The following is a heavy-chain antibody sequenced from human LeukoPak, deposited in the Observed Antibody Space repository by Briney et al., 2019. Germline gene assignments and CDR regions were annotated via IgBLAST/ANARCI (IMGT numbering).Heavy chain of an antibody. CDR2: IRAYNGNT. CDR1: GYTFTSYG. J-gene: IGHJ4*02. Sequence: ASVKVSCKASGYTFTSYGISWVRQAPGQGLEWMGRIRAYNGNTNYAQKLQGRVTMTTDTSTRTAYMGLRSLRSDDTAVYYCATGGWDYPVKTGYWGQGTLVTVSS. D-gene: IGHD1-1*01. V-gene: IGHV1-18*01. CDR3: ATGGWDYPVKTGY.